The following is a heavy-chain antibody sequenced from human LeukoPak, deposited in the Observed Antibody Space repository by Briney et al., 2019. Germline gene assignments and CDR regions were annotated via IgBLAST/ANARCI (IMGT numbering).Heavy chain of an antibody. CDR1: GGSISSGGYY. CDR2: IYYSGST. V-gene: IGHV4-31*03. Sequence: PSETLSLTCTVSGGSISSGGYYWSWIRQHPGKGLEWIGYIYYSGSTYYNPSLKSRVTISVDTSKNQFSLKLSSVTAADTAVYYRARAPKRITIFGVAWGNWFDPWGQGTLVTVSS. CDR3: ARAPKRITIFGVAWGNWFDP. J-gene: IGHJ5*02. D-gene: IGHD3-3*01.